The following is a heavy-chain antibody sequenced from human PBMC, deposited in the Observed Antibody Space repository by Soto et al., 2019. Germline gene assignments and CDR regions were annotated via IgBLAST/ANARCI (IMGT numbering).Heavy chain of an antibody. J-gene: IGHJ4*02. D-gene: IGHD3-16*02. CDR1: GGTFSSYA. Sequence: SVKVSCKASGGTFSSYAISWVRQAPGQGLEWMGGIIPIFGTANYAQKFQGRVTITADESTSTAYMELSSLRSEDTAVYYCARHAQSWHPQDYWGQGTLVTVSS. CDR2: IIPIFGTA. CDR3: ARHAQSWHPQDY. V-gene: IGHV1-69*13.